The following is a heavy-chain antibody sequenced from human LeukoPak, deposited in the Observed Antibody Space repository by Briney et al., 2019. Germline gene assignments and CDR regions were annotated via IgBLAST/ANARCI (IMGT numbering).Heavy chain of an antibody. CDR1: GYTFTGYY. D-gene: IGHD3-22*01. V-gene: IGHV1-2*02. Sequence: PSVIVSCTASGYTFTGYYMHWVRRAPGRGLEWMGWIHPNSGGTKYAQRFQGRVTVTRDTSISTVYMELSRLRSDDTAVYYCARWGKYYYASSGYYYWGQGTLVSVSS. CDR2: IHPNSGGT. J-gene: IGHJ4*02. CDR3: ARWGKYYYASSGYYY.